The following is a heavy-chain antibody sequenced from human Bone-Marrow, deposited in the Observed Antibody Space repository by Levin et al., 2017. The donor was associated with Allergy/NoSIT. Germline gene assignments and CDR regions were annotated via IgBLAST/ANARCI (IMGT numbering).Heavy chain of an antibody. CDR3: ATEYSSTSRSYWYFDL. CDR2: IKQDGGDK. V-gene: IGHV3-7*02. Sequence: GGSLRLSCAASGFTFTNYWMTWVRQAPGKGLEWVANIKQDGGDKYYVDSVKGRFTISRDNAKNSLYLQMNSLRVEDTAVYYCATEYSSTSRSYWYFDLWGRGTLVTVSS. CDR1: GFTFTNYW. D-gene: IGHD6-6*01. J-gene: IGHJ2*01.